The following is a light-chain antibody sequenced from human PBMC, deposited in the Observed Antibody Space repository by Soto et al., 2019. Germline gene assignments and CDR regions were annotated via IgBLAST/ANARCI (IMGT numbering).Light chain of an antibody. CDR2: GAS. CDR3: QQRSNWPTIT. CDR1: QSVSSN. V-gene: IGKV3-15*01. Sequence: ELVRTQSPATLSVSPGERATLSCRASQSVSSNLAWYQQKPCQAPRLLIYGASTRATGIPARFSGSGSGTEFTLTISSLEPEDFAFYYCQQRSNWPTITFGQGTRLEIK. J-gene: IGKJ5*01.